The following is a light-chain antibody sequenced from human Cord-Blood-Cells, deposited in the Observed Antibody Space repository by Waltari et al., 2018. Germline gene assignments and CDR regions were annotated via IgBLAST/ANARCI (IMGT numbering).Light chain of an antibody. CDR1: QSVRSN. CDR3: QQYNNWPPLT. CDR2: GAS. V-gene: IGKV3-15*01. J-gene: IGKJ4*01. Sequence: EIVMTQSPATLSVSPGDRATLSCRASQSVRSNLAWYQQKPGQAPRLLIYGASTRATGIPARFSGSGSGTEFTLTISSLQSEDFAVYYCQQYNNWPPLTFGGGTKVEIK.